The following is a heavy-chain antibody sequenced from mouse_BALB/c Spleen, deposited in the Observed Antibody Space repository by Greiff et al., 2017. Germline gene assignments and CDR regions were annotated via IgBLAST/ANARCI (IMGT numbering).Heavy chain of an antibody. CDR2: ISNGGGST. J-gene: IGHJ4*01. CDR1: GFTFSSYT. V-gene: IGHV5-12-2*01. Sequence: EVQVVESGGGLVQPGGSLKLSCAASGFTFSSYTMSWVRQTPEKRLEWVAYISNGGGSTYYPDTVKGRFTISRDNAKNTLYLQMSSLKSEDTAMYYCARRRNGLYAMDYWGQGTSVTVSS. CDR3: ARRRNGLYAMDY.